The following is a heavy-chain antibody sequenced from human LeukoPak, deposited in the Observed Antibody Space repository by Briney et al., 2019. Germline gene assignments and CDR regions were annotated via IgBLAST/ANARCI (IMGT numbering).Heavy chain of an antibody. D-gene: IGHD2-2*02. V-gene: IGHV1-46*01. CDR1: GYTFTSYY. CDR2: INPSGGST. Sequence: ASVKVSCKASGYTFTSYYMHWVRQAPGQGLEWMGIINPSGGSTSYAQKFQGRVTMTRDMSTSTVYMELSSLRSEDTAVYYCGRSGGDCSSTSCYRTYYYYYMDVWGKGTTVTVSS. CDR3: GRSGGDCSSTSCYRTYYYYYMDV. J-gene: IGHJ6*03.